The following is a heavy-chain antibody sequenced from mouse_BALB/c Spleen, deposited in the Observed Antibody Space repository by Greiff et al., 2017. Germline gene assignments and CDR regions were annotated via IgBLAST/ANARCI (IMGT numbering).Heavy chain of an antibody. CDR1: GFTFSDYY. Sequence: EVQLVESGGGLVKPGGSLKLSCAASGFTFSDYYMYWVRQTPEKRLEWVATISDGGSYTYYPDSVKGRFTISRDNAKNNLYLQMSSLKSEDTAMYYCARGLYGNYYFDYWGQGTTLTVAS. CDR3: ARGLYGNYYFDY. J-gene: IGHJ2*01. D-gene: IGHD1-1*01. CDR2: ISDGGSYT. V-gene: IGHV5-4*02.